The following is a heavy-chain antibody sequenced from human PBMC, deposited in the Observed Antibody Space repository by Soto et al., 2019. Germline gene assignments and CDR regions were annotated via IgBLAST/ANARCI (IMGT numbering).Heavy chain of an antibody. D-gene: IGHD6-13*01. CDR2: INHSGST. J-gene: IGHJ1*01. Sequence: SETLSLTCAVYGGSFSGYYWSWIRQPPGKGLEWIGEINHSGSTNYNPSLKSRVTISVDTSKNQFSLKLSSVTAADTAVYYCARDSRVGIAAAGGGRKKYFQHWGQGTLVTVSS. CDR1: GGSFSGYY. V-gene: IGHV4-34*01. CDR3: ARDSRVGIAAAGGGRKKYFQH.